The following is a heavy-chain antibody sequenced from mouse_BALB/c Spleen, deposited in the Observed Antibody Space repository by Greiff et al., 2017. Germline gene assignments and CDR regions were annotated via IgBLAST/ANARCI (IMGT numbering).Heavy chain of an antibody. D-gene: IGHD1-2*01. Sequence: VQLKESGAELVKPGDSVKLSCTASGFNIKDTYMHWVKQRPEQGLEWIGRIDPANGNTKYDPKFQGKATITADTSSNTAYLQLSSLTSEDTAVYYCAKFITTAKGYFDVWGAGTTVTVSS. CDR3: AKFITTAKGYFDV. CDR2: IDPANGNT. V-gene: IGHV14-3*02. CDR1: GFNIKDTY. J-gene: IGHJ1*01.